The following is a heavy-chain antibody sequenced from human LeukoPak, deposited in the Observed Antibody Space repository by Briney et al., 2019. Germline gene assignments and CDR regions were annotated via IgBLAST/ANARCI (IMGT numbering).Heavy chain of an antibody. CDR1: GYTFINFA. V-gene: IGHV1-18*01. Sequence: ASVKVSCKASGYTFINFAMNWVRQAPGQGLEWMGWINTYDGSTKYAQKLQDRVTMTTDTSTNTAYMELGSLSSDDAAVYYCARDIYYYDTTDPKIRSDYWGQGTLVTVSS. J-gene: IGHJ4*02. D-gene: IGHD3-22*01. CDR3: ARDIYYYDTTDPKIRSDY. CDR2: INTYDGST.